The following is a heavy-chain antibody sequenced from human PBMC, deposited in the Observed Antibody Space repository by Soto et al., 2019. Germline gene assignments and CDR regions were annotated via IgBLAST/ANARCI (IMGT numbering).Heavy chain of an antibody. J-gene: IGHJ4*02. D-gene: IGHD3-22*01. V-gene: IGHV1-3*01. CDR3: ARPFTHYYDSSGYLGEDY. Sequence: ASVKVSCKASGCTFTSYAMHWVRQAPGQRLEWMGWINAGNGSTKYSQKFQGRVTITRDTSANTAYMELSSLRSEDTAVYYCARPFTHYYDSSGYLGEDYWGQGTLVTVSS. CDR1: GCTFTSYA. CDR2: INAGNGST.